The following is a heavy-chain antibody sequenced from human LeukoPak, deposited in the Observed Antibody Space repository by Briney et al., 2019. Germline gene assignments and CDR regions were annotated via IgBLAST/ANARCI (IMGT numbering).Heavy chain of an antibody. Sequence: ASVKISCKASGYTFTGYYMHWVRQAPGQGLEWMGWINPNSGGTNYALKFQGRVTMTRDTSISTAFMELSRLTSDDTAVYYCARDLRDIVLMVYASYSFDYWGQGTLVTVSS. J-gene: IGHJ4*02. D-gene: IGHD2-8*01. V-gene: IGHV1-2*02. CDR1: GYTFTGYY. CDR2: INPNSGGT. CDR3: ARDLRDIVLMVYASYSFDY.